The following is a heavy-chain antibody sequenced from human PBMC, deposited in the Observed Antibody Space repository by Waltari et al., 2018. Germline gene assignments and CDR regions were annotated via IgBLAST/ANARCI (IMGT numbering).Heavy chain of an antibody. D-gene: IGHD6-13*01. CDR3: ARDLSSSWYAFDI. Sequence: EVQLVESGGGLVKPGGSLRLSCAASGFTFSSYSMNWVRQAPGKGLEWVSSISSSSSYIYYADSVKGRFTISRDNAKNSLYLQMNSLRAEDTAVYYCARDLSSSWYAFDIWGQGTMVTVSS. CDR2: ISSSSSYI. V-gene: IGHV3-21*01. J-gene: IGHJ3*02. CDR1: GFTFSSYS.